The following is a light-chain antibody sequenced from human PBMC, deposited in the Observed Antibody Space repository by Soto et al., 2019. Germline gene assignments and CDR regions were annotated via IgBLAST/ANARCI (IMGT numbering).Light chain of an antibody. J-gene: IGKJ1*01. Sequence: EILLTQSPSTLSASAGERATLSCRASQSVSSNLAWYQQKPGQAPRLLIYGASTRATGIPARFSGSGSGTEFTLTISSLQSQDFAVYYCQQYNNWLTWTFGQGTKVDIK. CDR3: QQYNNWLTWT. CDR1: QSVSSN. V-gene: IGKV3-15*01. CDR2: GAS.